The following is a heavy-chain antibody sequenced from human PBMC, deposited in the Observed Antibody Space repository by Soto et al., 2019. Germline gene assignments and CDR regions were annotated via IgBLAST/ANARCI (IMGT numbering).Heavy chain of an antibody. D-gene: IGHD3-10*01. CDR1: GFTFSSHA. Sequence: GGSLRLSCAASGFTFSSHAMNWVRQAPGKGLEWISSIDSSSSFIYYADSVKGRFTISRDNAKNSVFLHMSSLRADDTAVYYCARDPLWFGEIGYFDYWGQGTLVTVSS. CDR3: ARDPLWFGEIGYFDY. J-gene: IGHJ4*02. V-gene: IGHV3-21*06. CDR2: IDSSSSFI.